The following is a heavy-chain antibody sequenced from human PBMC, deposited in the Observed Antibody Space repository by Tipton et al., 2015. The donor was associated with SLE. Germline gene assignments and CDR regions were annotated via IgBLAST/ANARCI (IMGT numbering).Heavy chain of an antibody. D-gene: IGHD2-21*01. Sequence: LRLSCTVSGASISSHYWTWIRQAPGKGLEWIGYIHFSGSTNYNLSLKTRVTISVDTSKRHFSLKLTSVTAADTAVYYCAGGGGVSVAAFDIWGQGTLVTVSS. CDR1: GASISSHY. V-gene: IGHV4-59*11. J-gene: IGHJ3*02. CDR3: AGGGGVSVAAFDI. CDR2: IHFSGST.